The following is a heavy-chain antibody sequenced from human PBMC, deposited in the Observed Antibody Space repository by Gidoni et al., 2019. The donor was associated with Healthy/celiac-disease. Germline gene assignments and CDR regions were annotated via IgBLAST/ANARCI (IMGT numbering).Heavy chain of an antibody. J-gene: IGHJ4*02. V-gene: IGHV3-21*01. CDR3: ARDPDLGYCSGGSCYSDGFDY. D-gene: IGHD2-15*01. CDR1: GFTFSSCS. Sequence: EVQLVESGGGLVKPGGSLRLSCAASGFTFSSCSMNWVRQAPGKGLEWVSSISSSSSYIYYADSVKGRFTISRDNAKNSLYLQMNSLRAEDTAVYYCARDPDLGYCSGGSCYSDGFDYWGQGTLVTVSS. CDR2: ISSSSSYI.